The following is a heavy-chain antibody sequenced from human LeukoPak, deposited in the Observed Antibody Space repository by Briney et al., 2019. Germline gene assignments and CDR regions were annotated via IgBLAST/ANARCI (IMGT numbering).Heavy chain of an antibody. CDR2: SSSSSSYI. Sequence: GGSLRLSCAASGFTFSSYSMTWVRQAPGKGLEWVSSSSSSSSYIYYADSVKGRFTISRGNAKNSLYLQMNSLRAEDTALYYCPTDTILVVVAAAYGMDAWGQGTTVTAS. CDR1: GFTFSSYS. J-gene: IGHJ6*02. CDR3: PTDTILVVVAAAYGMDA. D-gene: IGHD2-15*01. V-gene: IGHV3-21*01.